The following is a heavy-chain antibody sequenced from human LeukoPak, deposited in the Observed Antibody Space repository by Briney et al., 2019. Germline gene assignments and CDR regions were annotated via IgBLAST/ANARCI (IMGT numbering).Heavy chain of an antibody. CDR1: GGTFSSYA. D-gene: IGHD5-24*01. CDR3: ARSLGFGGYNSYYFDY. Sequence: VSVKVSCKASGGTFSSYAISWVRQAPGQGLEWMGWINPNSGGTNYAQKFQGRVTMTRDTSISTAYMELSRLRSDDTAVYYCARSLGFGGYNSYYFDYWGQGTLVTVSS. J-gene: IGHJ4*02. V-gene: IGHV1-2*02. CDR2: INPNSGGT.